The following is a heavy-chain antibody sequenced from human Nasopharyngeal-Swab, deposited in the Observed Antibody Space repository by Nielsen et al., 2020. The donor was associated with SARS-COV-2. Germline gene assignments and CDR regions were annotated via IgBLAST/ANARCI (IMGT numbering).Heavy chain of an antibody. CDR2: ISAYNGNT. V-gene: IGHV1-18*01. Sequence: WVRQAPGHGLEWMGWISAYNGNTNYAQKLQGRVTMTTDTSTSTAYMELRSLRSDDTAVYYCARGSLWFGDLVGYYGMDVWGQGTTVTVSS. D-gene: IGHD3-10*01. CDR3: ARGSLWFGDLVGYYGMDV. J-gene: IGHJ6*02.